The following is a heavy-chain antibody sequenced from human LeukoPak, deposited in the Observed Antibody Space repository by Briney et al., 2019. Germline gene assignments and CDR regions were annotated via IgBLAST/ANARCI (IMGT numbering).Heavy chain of an antibody. V-gene: IGHV4-34*01. Sequence: SETLSLTCAVYGGSFSGYYWSWIRQPPGKGLEWIGEINHSGSTNYNPSLKGRVTISVDTSKNQFSLKLSSVTAADTAVYYCASETTVTTFDYWGQGTLVTVSS. CDR1: GGSFSGYY. CDR3: ASETTVTTFDY. CDR2: INHSGST. J-gene: IGHJ4*02. D-gene: IGHD4-17*01.